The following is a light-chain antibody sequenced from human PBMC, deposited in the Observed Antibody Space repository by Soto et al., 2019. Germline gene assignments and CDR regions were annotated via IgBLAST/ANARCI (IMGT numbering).Light chain of an antibody. J-gene: IGLJ1*01. CDR1: SSDIGAYDY. CDR3: SSYTSSSRRDV. Sequence: QSALTQPASVSGSPGQSITISCTGTSSDIGAYDYVSWYQQHPGKAPQLMIYDVSHRPSGISDRFSGSKSGSTASLTISGLQAEDEADYYCSSYTSSSRRDVFGIGTKLTVL. CDR2: DVS. V-gene: IGLV2-14*01.